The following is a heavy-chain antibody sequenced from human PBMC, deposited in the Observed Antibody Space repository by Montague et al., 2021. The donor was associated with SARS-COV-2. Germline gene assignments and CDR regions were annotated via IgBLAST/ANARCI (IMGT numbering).Heavy chain of an antibody. CDR1: VSALTDLS. CDR3: ATAPSIAAAGKGDYYYYYGMDV. J-gene: IGHJ6*01. CDR2: FDSDDGET. D-gene: IGHD6-13*01. V-gene: IGHV1-24*01. Sequence: SVKVSCKASVSALTDLSVDWKRTRPDSGHMRMGGFDSDDGETIYAQKFQGRVTMTEDTSTDTAYMELSSLRSEDTAVYYCATAPSIAAAGKGDYYYYYGMDVWGQGTTVTVSS.